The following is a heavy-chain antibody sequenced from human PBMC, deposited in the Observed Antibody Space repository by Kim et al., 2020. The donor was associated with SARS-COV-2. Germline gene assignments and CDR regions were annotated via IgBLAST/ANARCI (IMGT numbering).Heavy chain of an antibody. Sequence: GGSLRLSCAASGFTFSNAWMSCVRQAPGKGLEWVGRIKSKTDGGTTDYAAPVKGRFTISRDDSKNTLYLQMNSLKTEDTAVYYCTTGSSSWRTTLVDYWGQGTLVTVSS. CDR2: IKSKTDGGTT. CDR3: TTGSSSWRTTLVDY. D-gene: IGHD6-13*01. CDR1: GFTFSNAW. J-gene: IGHJ4*02. V-gene: IGHV3-15*01.